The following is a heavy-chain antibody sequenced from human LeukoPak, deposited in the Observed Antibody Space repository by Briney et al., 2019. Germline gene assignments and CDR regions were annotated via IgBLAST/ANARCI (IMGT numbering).Heavy chain of an antibody. J-gene: IGHJ1*01. D-gene: IGHD2-15*01. CDR2: INPNTGGT. CDR1: GYTFTGHN. Sequence: VASVKVSCKTSGYTFTGHNMHWVRQAPGQGLEWMGRINPNTGGTNYAQKLQGRVTMTTDTSTSTAYMELRSLRSDDTAVYYCARDPPRCSGGSCYSGEYFQHWGQGTLVTVSS. V-gene: IGHV1-2*06. CDR3: ARDPPRCSGGSCYSGEYFQH.